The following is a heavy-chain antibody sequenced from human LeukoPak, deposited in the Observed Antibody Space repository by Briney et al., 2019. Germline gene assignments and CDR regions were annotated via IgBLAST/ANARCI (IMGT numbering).Heavy chain of an antibody. CDR3: ARDRPGIAVAGDAFDI. CDR1: GGSISSYY. Sequence: PLETLSLTCTVSGGSISSYYWSWIWQPPGKGLEWIGYIQNRGITNYNPSLKSRVTLSVDTSKNQFSLKLTSVTAADTAVYYCARDRPGIAVAGDAFDIWGQGTMVTVSS. D-gene: IGHD6-19*01. V-gene: IGHV4-59*01. J-gene: IGHJ3*02. CDR2: IQNRGIT.